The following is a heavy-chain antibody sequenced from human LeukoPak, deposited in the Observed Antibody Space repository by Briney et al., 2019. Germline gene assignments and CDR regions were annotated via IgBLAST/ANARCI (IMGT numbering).Heavy chain of an antibody. CDR2: IYTSGST. Sequence: SETLSLTCTVSGGSISSGSYYWSWIRKPAGKGLEWIGRIYTSGSTNYNPSLKSRVTISVDTSKNQFSLKLSSVTAADTAVYYCAGGYCSSTSCYWDYWGQGTLVTVSS. CDR3: AGGYCSSTSCYWDY. CDR1: GGSISSGSYY. D-gene: IGHD2-2*01. J-gene: IGHJ4*02. V-gene: IGHV4-61*02.